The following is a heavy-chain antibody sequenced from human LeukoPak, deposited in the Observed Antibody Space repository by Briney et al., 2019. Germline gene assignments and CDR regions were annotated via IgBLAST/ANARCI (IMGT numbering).Heavy chain of an antibody. V-gene: IGHV1-69*13. Sequence: ASVKVSCKAAGGTFSSYAISWVRQAPGQGLEWMGGIIPIFGTANYAQKFQGRVTITADEFTSTAYMELSSLRSEDTAVYYCARHYYDSRASDYWGQGTLGTLSS. CDR1: GGTFSSYA. CDR2: IIPIFGTA. J-gene: IGHJ4*02. CDR3: ARHYYDSRASDY. D-gene: IGHD3-22*01.